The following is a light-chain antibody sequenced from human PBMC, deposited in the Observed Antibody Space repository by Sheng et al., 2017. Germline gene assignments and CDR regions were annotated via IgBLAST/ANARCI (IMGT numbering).Light chain of an antibody. CDR1: QSVGTS. CDR2: CI. Sequence: EIVLTQSPATLSLSPGERATLSCRASQSVGTSLAWYQQNLPGSQAPHLRCILQSHWHPSPRFXASGSGTDFTLTISSLEPEDFVVYYCQQRTNWPPLTFGGGTKVEIK. CDR3: QQRTNWPPLT. V-gene: IGKV3-11*01. J-gene: IGKJ4*01.